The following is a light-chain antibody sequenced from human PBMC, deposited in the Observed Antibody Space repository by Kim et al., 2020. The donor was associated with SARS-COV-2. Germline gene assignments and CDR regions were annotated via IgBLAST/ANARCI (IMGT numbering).Light chain of an antibody. CDR3: QSYDSSLSAVV. CDR2: GNS. J-gene: IGLJ2*01. Sequence: RRVTISCTGSSSNSGAGYDVHWYQQLPGTAPKLLIYGNSNRPSGVPDRFSGSKSGTSASLAITGLQAEDEADYYCQSYDSSLSAVVFGGGTQLTV. V-gene: IGLV1-40*01. CDR1: SSNSGAGYD.